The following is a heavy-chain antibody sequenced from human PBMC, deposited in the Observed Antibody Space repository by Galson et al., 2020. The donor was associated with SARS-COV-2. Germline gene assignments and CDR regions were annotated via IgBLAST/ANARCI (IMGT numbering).Heavy chain of an antibody. Sequence: ASVKVSCKASGYTFTGYYMHWVRQAPGQGPEWMGWINPNSGGTNYAQKFQGRVTMTRDTSIFTAYMELSSLRSDDTAVYYCARALGYRYEGYYYYYGMDVWGQGTTVTVSS. D-gene: IGHD5-18*01. J-gene: IGHJ6*02. CDR3: ARALGYRYEGYYYYYGMDV. V-gene: IGHV1-2*02. CDR2: INPNSGGT. CDR1: GYTFTGYY.